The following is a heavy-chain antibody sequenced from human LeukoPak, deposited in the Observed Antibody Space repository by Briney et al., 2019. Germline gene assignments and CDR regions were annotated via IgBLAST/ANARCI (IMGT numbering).Heavy chain of an antibody. CDR2: IYHSGST. Sequence: PSETLSLTCAVSGGSISSSNWWSWVRQPPGKGLEWIGEIYHSGSTNYNPSLKSRVTISVDKSKNQFSLKLSSVTAADTAVYYCARVGYSYVQGYYYGMDVWGQGTTVTVSS. CDR3: ARVGYSYVQGYYYGMDV. CDR1: GGSISSSNW. D-gene: IGHD5-18*01. V-gene: IGHV4-4*02. J-gene: IGHJ6*02.